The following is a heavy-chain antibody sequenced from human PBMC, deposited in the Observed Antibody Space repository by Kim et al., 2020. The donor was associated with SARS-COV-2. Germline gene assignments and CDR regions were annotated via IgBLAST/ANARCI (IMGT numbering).Heavy chain of an antibody. J-gene: IGHJ4*02. Sequence: GGSLRLSCAGSGFTFDNDAMNWVRQAPGKGLEWVSGISSGGGSTFYGDSVKGRFTISRDNSKSTVYLHMNSLTVEDTAIYYCAKGGLGSPLYYFDHWGQGTLVTVSS. D-gene: IGHD7-27*01. CDR1: GFTFDNDA. CDR2: ISSGGGST. V-gene: IGHV3-23*01. CDR3: AKGGLGSPLYYFDH.